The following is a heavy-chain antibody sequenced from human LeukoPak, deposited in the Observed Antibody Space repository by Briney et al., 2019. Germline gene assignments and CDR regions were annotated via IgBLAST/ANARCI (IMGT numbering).Heavy chain of an antibody. J-gene: IGHJ4*02. V-gene: IGHV3-9*01. CDR1: GFTFDDYA. CDR3: AKDMAIAAAGTLDY. CDR2: ISWNSGSI. D-gene: IGHD6-13*01. Sequence: GRSLRLSCAASGFTFDDYAMHWVRQAPGKGLEWVSGISWNSGSIGYVDSVKGRFTISRDNAKNSLYLQMNSLRAEDTALYYCAKDMAIAAAGTLDYWGQGTLVTVS.